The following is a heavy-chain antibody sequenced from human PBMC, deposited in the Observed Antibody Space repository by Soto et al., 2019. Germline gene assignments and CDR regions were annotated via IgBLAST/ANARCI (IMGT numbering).Heavy chain of an antibody. CDR3: ARGGDGYTTSCFDY. CDR2: IYYTGST. CDR1: SDSISRYY. Sequence: SETLSLTCTVSSDSISRYYWSWIRQPPGKGLEWIGYIYYTGSTNSNPSLRSRLTMSVDASQNQFSLKLNSVTAADTAVYYCARGGDGYTTSCFDYWGRVTLVTVSS. V-gene: IGHV4-59*01. J-gene: IGHJ4*02. D-gene: IGHD5-18*01.